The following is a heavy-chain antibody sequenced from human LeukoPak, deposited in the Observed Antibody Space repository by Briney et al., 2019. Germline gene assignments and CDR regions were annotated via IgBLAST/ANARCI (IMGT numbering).Heavy chain of an antibody. D-gene: IGHD6-13*01. CDR3: GSTDWGSSWYQLYHFHS. CDR2: VDYSDST. Sequence: SETLSLTCTVSGASISTTIYYWCWIRQPPGKGLEWIGSVDYSDSTYYNPSLKSRVTISADRSKNQFSLKLTSVTAADTSVYYCGSTDWGSSWYQLYHFHSWGQGTLVTVSS. J-gene: IGHJ4*02. CDR1: GASISTTIYY. V-gene: IGHV4-39*01.